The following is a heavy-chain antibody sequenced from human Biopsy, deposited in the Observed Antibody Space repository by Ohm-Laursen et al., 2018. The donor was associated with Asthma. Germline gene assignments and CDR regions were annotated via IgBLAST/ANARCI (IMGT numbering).Heavy chain of an antibody. CDR2: ISWNSGRI. Sequence: SLRLSCTASGFSFDDCAMHWVRQAPGKGLEWVSGISWNSGRIGYADSVKGRFTISRDNAKNSLYLQMNSLRPEDTALYYCAKDGVTTVTTTAFDMWGQGTMVTVAS. CDR3: AKDGVTTVTTTAFDM. D-gene: IGHD4-17*01. V-gene: IGHV3-9*01. J-gene: IGHJ3*02. CDR1: GFSFDDCA.